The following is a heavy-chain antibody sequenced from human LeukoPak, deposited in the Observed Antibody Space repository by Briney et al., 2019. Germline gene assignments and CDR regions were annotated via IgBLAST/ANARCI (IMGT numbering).Heavy chain of an antibody. CDR2: ISSSGSTI. CDR1: GFTFSDYS. CDR3: ARDVAVGPVY. Sequence: PGGSLRLSCAASGFTFSDYSMNWVRQAPGKGLEWVSYISSSGSTIYYADSVKGRFTISRDNAKNSLYLQMNSLRVEDTAVYYCARDVAVGPVYWGQGTLVTVSS. V-gene: IGHV3-48*04. J-gene: IGHJ1*01.